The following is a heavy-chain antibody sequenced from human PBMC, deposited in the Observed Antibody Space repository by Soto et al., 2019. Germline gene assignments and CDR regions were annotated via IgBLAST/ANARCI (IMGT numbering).Heavy chain of an antibody. D-gene: IGHD6-13*01. J-gene: IGHJ4*02. V-gene: IGHV6-1*01. CDR1: GDSVSSNSAA. CDR3: ARDPGSSSWYEGTFDY. Sequence: SQTLSLTCAISGDSVSSNSAAWNWIRPSPSRGLEWLGRTYYRSKWYNDYAVSVKSRITINPDTSKNQFSLQLNSVTPEDTAVYYCARDPGSSSWYEGTFDYWGQGTLVTVSS. CDR2: TYYRSKWYN.